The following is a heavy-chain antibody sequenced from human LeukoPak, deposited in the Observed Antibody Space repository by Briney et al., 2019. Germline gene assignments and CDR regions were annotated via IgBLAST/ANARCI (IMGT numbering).Heavy chain of an antibody. V-gene: IGHV3-23*01. D-gene: IGHD5-18*01. CDR2: ISGSARKI. Sequence: GGSLRLSCVVSGFTFSDYAMSWVRQAPEKGLDWVSVISGSARKIRYADSVKGRFTISRDNSENTVYLQMNNLRAEDTALYYCAGRPTGYSSGYVYWGQGALVTVSS. J-gene: IGHJ4*02. CDR1: GFTFSDYA. CDR3: AGRPTGYSSGYVY.